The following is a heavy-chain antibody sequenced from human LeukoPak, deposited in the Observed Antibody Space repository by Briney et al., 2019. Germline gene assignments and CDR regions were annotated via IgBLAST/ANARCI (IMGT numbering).Heavy chain of an antibody. D-gene: IGHD5-18*01. J-gene: IGHJ6*02. CDR3: ARDTAMEFHQAIYYYGMDV. CDR2: IYYSGST. CDR1: GGSISSGDYY. Sequence: SETLSLTCTVSGGSISSGDYYWSWIRQPPGKGLEWIGYIYYSGSTYYNPSLKSRVTISVDTSKNQFSLKLSSVTAADTAVYYCARDTAMEFHQAIYYYGMDVWGQGTTVTVSS. V-gene: IGHV4-30-4*01.